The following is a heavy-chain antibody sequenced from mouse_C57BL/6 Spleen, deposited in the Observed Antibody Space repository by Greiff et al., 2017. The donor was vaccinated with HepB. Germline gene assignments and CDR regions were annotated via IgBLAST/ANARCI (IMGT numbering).Heavy chain of an antibody. CDR3: ARKYYGNDFDY. V-gene: IGHV1-82*01. CDR2: IYPGDGDT. CDR1: GYAFSSSW. D-gene: IGHD2-1*01. J-gene: IGHJ2*01. Sequence: VQLQESGPELVKPGASVKISCKASGYAFSSSWMNWVKQRPGKGLEWIGRIYPGDGDTNYNGKFKGKATLTADKSSSTAYMQLSSLTSEDSAVDYCARKYYGNDFDYWGQGTTLTVSS.